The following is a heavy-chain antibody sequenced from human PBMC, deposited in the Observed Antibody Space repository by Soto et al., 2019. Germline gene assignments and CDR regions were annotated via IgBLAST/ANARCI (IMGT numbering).Heavy chain of an antibody. CDR1: GFTFSRYT. D-gene: IGHD1-1*01. V-gene: IGHV3-23*01. CDR2: FVGSTGST. Sequence: GASLRLSCAASGFTFSRYTMNWVRQAPGKGLEWVSTFVGSTGSTFYADSVKGRFTISRDDSKNTLYLQMNSLRAEDTAVYYCAKRHTTVATPANYFDYWGQGTLVTVSS. J-gene: IGHJ4*02. CDR3: AKRHTTVATPANYFDY.